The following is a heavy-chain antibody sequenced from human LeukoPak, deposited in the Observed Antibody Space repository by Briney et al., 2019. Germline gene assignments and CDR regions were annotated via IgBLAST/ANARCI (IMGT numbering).Heavy chain of an antibody. CDR3: AKEYSSSLWERYYFDY. J-gene: IGHJ4*02. D-gene: IGHD6-13*01. CDR2: ISYDGSNK. Sequence: GGSLRLSCAASGFTFSSYGMHWVRQAPGKGLEWVAVISYDGSNKYYADSVKGRFTISRDNSKNTLYLQMNSLRAEDTAVYYCAKEYSSSLWERYYFDYWGQGTLVTVSS. V-gene: IGHV3-30*18. CDR1: GFTFSSYG.